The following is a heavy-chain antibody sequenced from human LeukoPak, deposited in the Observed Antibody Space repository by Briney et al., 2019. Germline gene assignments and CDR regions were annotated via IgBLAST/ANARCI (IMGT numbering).Heavy chain of an antibody. CDR2: ISYDGSNK. Sequence: PGRSLRLSCAASGFTFSSYAMHWVRQAPGKGLEWVAVISYDGSNKYYADSVKGRFTISRDNSKNTLYLQMNSLRAEDTAVYYCARDTSAAGTGWFDPWGQGTLVIVSS. CDR3: ARDTSAAGTGWFDP. CDR1: GFTFSSYA. J-gene: IGHJ5*02. V-gene: IGHV3-30*01. D-gene: IGHD6-13*01.